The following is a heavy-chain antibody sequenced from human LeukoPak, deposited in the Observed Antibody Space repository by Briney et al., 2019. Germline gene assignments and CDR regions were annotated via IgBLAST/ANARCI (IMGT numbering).Heavy chain of an antibody. CDR3: ARDPPIGGADVFDI. D-gene: IGHD3-10*01. CDR1: GYTFNGYY. Sequence: GASLNVSCKAAGYTFNGYYMHWVRQAPGQGLEWMEWINPNSGGTNYAQKFQDRVTMTRDTSISTAYMELSRLTSDDTAVYYCARDPPIGGADVFDIWGQGTMVTVSS. J-gene: IGHJ3*02. CDR2: INPNSGGT. V-gene: IGHV1-2*02.